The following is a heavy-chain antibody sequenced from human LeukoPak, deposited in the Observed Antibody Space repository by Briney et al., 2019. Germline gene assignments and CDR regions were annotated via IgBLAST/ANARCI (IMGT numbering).Heavy chain of an antibody. CDR3: ARHWNPHITMTPFQH. J-gene: IGHJ1*01. Sequence: GESLKISCKGSGYSFTSYWIGWVLQMPGKGLEWMVIIYPGDSDTRYSPSFQGQVTISADKSISTAYLQWSSLKASDTAMYYCARHWNPHITMTPFQHWGQGTLVTVSS. CDR1: GYSFTSYW. D-gene: IGHD3-22*01. CDR2: IYPGDSDT. V-gene: IGHV5-51*01.